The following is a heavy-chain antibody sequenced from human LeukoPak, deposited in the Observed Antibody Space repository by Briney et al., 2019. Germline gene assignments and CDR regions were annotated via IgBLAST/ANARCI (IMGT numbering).Heavy chain of an antibody. J-gene: IGHJ4*02. D-gene: IGHD2-8*01. CDR3: ARLPCTNGVCYTIDY. Sequence: SETLSLTCTVSGGSISSGGYYWGWIRQPPGKGLEWIGSIYYSGSTYYNPSLKSRVTISVDTSKNQFSLKLSSVTAADTAVYYCARLPCTNGVCYTIDYWGQGTLVTVSS. CDR1: GGSISSGGYY. V-gene: IGHV4-39*01. CDR2: IYYSGST.